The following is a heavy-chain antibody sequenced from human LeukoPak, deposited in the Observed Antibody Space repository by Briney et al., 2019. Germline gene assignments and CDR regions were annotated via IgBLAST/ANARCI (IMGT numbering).Heavy chain of an antibody. D-gene: IGHD2-15*01. CDR2: LTGNSNNP. V-gene: IGHV3-23*01. J-gene: IGHJ6*03. CDR1: GFTFSNYA. CDR3: PRVPRCYGGGNNSSYSLDA. Sequence: GGSLRLSCRASGFTFSNYAMNWVRQTPGKGLEWVSSLTGNSNNPNYADSVKGGVSISRDNSKNTLYIQMCTLRAEDMAVYYFPRVPRCYGGGNNSSYSLDARGKGPTFTVS.